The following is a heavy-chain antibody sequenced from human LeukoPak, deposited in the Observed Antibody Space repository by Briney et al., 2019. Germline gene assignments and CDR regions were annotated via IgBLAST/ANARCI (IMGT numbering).Heavy chain of an antibody. CDR3: ARHGSGVWFDP. Sequence: PSETLSLTCSVSSGSISPYYWSWIRQPPGKGLEWIGYILYSGNTNYNPSPKSRVTISLDTSKKQFSLKLNSVTAADTAVYYCARHGSGVWFDPWGQGTLVTVSS. J-gene: IGHJ5*02. D-gene: IGHD2-15*01. V-gene: IGHV4-59*08. CDR2: ILYSGNT. CDR1: SGSISPYY.